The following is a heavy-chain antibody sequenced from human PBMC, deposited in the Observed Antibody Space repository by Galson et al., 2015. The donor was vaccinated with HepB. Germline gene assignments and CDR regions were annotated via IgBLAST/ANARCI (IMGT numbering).Heavy chain of an antibody. CDR1: GGTFSSYT. D-gene: IGHD2-2*02. Sequence: SVKVSCKASGGTFSSYTISWVRQAPGQGLEWMGRIIPILGIANYAQKFQGRVTITADKSTSTAYMELSSLRSEDTAVYYCARDLGYCSSTSCYIPYWGQGTLVTVSS. V-gene: IGHV1-69*04. CDR2: IIPILGIA. J-gene: IGHJ4*02. CDR3: ARDLGYCSSTSCYIPY.